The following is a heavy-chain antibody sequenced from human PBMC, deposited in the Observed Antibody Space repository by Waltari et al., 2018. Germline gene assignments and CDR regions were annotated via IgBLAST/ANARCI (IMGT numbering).Heavy chain of an antibody. D-gene: IGHD3-16*01. Sequence: QVQLQQWGAGLLKPSETLSLTCAVNGESFRGYYWTWTRQSPGEGLEWIGEIDDSGRNRSTPSLKSRVSMSRDTSKRQVSLKLRSVTAADTAVYYCARGLYSDYLSRYYGMDVWGQGTTVTVSS. CDR3: ARGLYSDYLSRYYGMDV. V-gene: IGHV4-34*01. CDR2: IDDSGRN. CDR1: GESFRGYY. J-gene: IGHJ6*02.